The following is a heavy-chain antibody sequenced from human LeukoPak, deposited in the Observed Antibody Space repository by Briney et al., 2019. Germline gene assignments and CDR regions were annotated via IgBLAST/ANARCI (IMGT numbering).Heavy chain of an antibody. CDR2: INHSGST. D-gene: IGHD5-18*01. CDR1: GGSSSGYY. V-gene: IGHV4-34*01. Sequence: SETLSLTCAVYGGSSSGYYWSWIRQPPGKGLEWIGEINHSGSTNYNPSLKSRVTISVDTSKNQFSLKLSSVTAADTAVYYCAATGGYSYGPYYFDYWGQGTLVTVSS. J-gene: IGHJ4*02. CDR3: AATGGYSYGPYYFDY.